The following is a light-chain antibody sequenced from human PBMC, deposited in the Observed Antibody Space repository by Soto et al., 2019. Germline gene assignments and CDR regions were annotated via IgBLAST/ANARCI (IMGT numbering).Light chain of an antibody. Sequence: QSALAQPSSVSGSAGQSITISCTGTSTDVGGYNYVSWYQHHPGKGPKLIIYEVNNRPSGVSDRFSGSKSGNKASLTISNLXAEDESDYYCGSYTSTDTPFVFGTGTKVTVL. CDR1: STDVGGYNY. J-gene: IGLJ1*01. CDR2: EVN. V-gene: IGLV2-14*01. CDR3: GSYTSTDTPFV.